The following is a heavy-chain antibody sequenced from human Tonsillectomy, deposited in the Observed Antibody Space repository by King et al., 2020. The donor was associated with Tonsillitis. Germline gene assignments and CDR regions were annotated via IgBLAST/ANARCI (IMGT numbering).Heavy chain of an antibody. CDR1: GFTFSSYG. Sequence: VQLLESGGGVVQPGRSLRLSCAASGFTFSSYGMHWVRQAPGKGLEWVAVIWYDGSNKYYADSVKGRFTISRDNSKNTLYLQMNSLRAEDTAVYYCARDSNYDFWSGPDYWGQGTLVTVSS. V-gene: IGHV3-33*08. CDR3: ARDSNYDFWSGPDY. J-gene: IGHJ4*02. D-gene: IGHD3-3*01. CDR2: IWYDGSNK.